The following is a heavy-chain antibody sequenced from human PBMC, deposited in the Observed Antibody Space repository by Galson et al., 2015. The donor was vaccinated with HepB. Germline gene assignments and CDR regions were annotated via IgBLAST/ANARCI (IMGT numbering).Heavy chain of an antibody. CDR3: ATALVVRGAKYYFDY. V-gene: IGHV1-69*04. Sequence: SVKVSCKASGGTFSSYAISWVRQAPGQGLEWMGRIIPILGIANYAQKFQGRVTITADKSTSTAYMELSSLRSEDTAVYYCATALVVRGAKYYFDYWGQGTLVTVSS. D-gene: IGHD3-10*01. CDR2: IIPILGIA. J-gene: IGHJ4*02. CDR1: GGTFSSYA.